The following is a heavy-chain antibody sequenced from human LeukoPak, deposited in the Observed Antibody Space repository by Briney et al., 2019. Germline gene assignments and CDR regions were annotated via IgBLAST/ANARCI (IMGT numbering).Heavy chain of an antibody. J-gene: IGHJ4*02. CDR1: GFTLNNYG. CDR3: ASGTMVRGVWADY. D-gene: IGHD3-10*01. CDR2: ISCDERNK. V-gene: IGHV3-30*12. Sequence: GGSLRLSCAASGFTLNNYGIHWVRQAPGKGLEGVAFISCDERNKYYAGSVKGRFTISRDNTKRSLYLQMNSLRAEDTAVYYCASGTMVRGVWADYWGQGTLVTVSS.